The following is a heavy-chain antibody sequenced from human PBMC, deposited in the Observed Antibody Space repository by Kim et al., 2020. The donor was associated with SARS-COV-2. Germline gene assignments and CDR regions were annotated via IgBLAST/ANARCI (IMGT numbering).Heavy chain of an antibody. CDR3: ARGTQTGTTSLTF. CDR2: IYYSGST. V-gene: IGHV4-39*01. Sequence: SETLSLTCIVSGDSISSSSYYWGWIRQPPGKGLEWIGSIYYSGSTYYSPSLKSRVTISIDTSENRFSLKLTSVTAADTAVYYCARGTQTGTTSLTFWGQG. D-gene: IGHD1-7*01. CDR1: GDSISSSSYY. J-gene: IGHJ1*01.